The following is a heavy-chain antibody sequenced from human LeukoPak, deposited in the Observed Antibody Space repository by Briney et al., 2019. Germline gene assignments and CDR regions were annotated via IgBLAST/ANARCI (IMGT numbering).Heavy chain of an antibody. CDR3: ARNLVVAGLHPNDY. V-gene: IGHV4-34*01. D-gene: IGHD2-15*01. J-gene: IGHJ4*02. CDR1: GGSFSDYF. CDR2: INHSGST. Sequence: SETLSLTCAVYGGSFSDYFRSWIRQPPGKGLEWIGEINHSGSTKYNPSLKSRVIISVDTSKSQFSLRLSSVTAADTAVYYCARNLVVAGLHPNDYWGQGTLVRVSS.